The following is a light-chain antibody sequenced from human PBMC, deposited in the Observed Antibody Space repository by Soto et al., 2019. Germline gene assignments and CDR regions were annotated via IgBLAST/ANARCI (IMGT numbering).Light chain of an antibody. CDR1: QRVSSTY. CDR2: GAS. J-gene: IGKJ1*01. CDR3: QQYGSSPQT. Sequence: EIVLTQSPGTLSLSPGERATLSCRASQRVSSTYLAWYQQKPGQAPRLLIYGASSRATGIPDRFTGSGSGPAFSLTISRLETEDFAVYYCQQYGSSPQTFGQGTKVEIK. V-gene: IGKV3-20*01.